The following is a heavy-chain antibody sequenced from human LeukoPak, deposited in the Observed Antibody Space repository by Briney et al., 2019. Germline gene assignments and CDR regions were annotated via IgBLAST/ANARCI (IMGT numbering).Heavy chain of an antibody. D-gene: IGHD3-16*01. CDR2: IYYSGST. V-gene: IGHV4-59*01. Sequence: PSETLSLTCTVSGGSISSYYWSWIRQPPGKGLEWIGYIYYSGSTNYNPSLKSRVTISVDTSKNQFSLKLSSVTAADTAVYYCAGDTSAPYYYGMDVWGQGTTVTVSS. CDR1: GGSISSYY. J-gene: IGHJ6*02. CDR3: AGDTSAPYYYGMDV.